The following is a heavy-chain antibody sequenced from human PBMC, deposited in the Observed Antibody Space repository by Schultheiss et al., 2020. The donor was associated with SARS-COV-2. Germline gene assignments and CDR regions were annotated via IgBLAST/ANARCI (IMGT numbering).Heavy chain of an antibody. Sequence: GGSLRLSCAASGLTVSTNYMNWVRQIPGKGLEWVSVIYSGGSIYYADFVRGRFTISRDNSKNTLYLQMNSLRAEDTAVYYCAREGTPGVIEYWGQGTLVTVSS. V-gene: IGHV3-53*05. CDR1: GLTVSTNY. D-gene: IGHD3-10*01. CDR2: IYSGGSI. J-gene: IGHJ4*02. CDR3: AREGTPGVIEY.